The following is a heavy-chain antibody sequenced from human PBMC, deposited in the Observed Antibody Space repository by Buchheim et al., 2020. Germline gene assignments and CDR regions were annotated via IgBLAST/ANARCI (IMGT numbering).Heavy chain of an antibody. CDR3: ASEASDFGVVIDI. CDR1: GFTFSSFW. D-gene: IGHD3-3*01. CDR2: IKQDGSEK. V-gene: IGHV3-7*01. J-gene: IGHJ4*02. Sequence: EVQLVESGGGLVKPGGSLRLSCAASGFTFSSFWMSWVRQAPGKGLEWVSTIKQDGSEKYYVDSVKGRFTISRDNAKNSLYLQMNSLRAEDTAVYYCASEASDFGVVIDIWGQGTL.